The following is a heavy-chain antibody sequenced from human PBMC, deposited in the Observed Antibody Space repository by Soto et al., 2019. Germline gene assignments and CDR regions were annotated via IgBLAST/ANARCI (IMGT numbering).Heavy chain of an antibody. D-gene: IGHD1-1*01. V-gene: IGHV4-34*01. Sequence: SETLSLTCAVYGGSFSGYYWTWIRQPPGTGLEWIGEINHSGSTNYNPSLKSRVTISVDTSKNQVSLKLTSVTAADTAVYYCVRRFHGTGANHPWGQGALVTVSS. CDR3: VRRFHGTGANHP. CDR1: GGSFSGYY. J-gene: IGHJ5*02. CDR2: INHSGST.